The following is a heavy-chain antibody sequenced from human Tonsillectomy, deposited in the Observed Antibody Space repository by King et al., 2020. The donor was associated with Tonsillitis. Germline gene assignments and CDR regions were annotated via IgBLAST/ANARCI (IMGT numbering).Heavy chain of an antibody. CDR1: GGSFSGYY. V-gene: IGHV4-34*01. Sequence: VQLQQWGAGLLKPSETLSLTCAVFGGSFSGYYWTWIRQPPGKGLEWIGEINHSGSTNYNPSLKSRVTLSVDTSKNHFSLNLSSVTAADTAVYYCGRKTPRTGYRSGWYIGAFDIWGQGTMVTVSS. CDR3: GRKTPRTGYRSGWYIGAFDI. J-gene: IGHJ3*02. CDR2: INHSGST. D-gene: IGHD6-19*01.